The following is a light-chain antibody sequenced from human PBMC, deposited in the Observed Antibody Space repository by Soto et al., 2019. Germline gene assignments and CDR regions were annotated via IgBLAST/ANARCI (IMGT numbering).Light chain of an antibody. CDR1: SSDVGSYNL. CDR3: CSYAGSSTWV. CDR2: EVS. V-gene: IGLV2-23*02. Sequence: QSVLTQPASVSGFPGQSITISCTGTSSDVGSYNLVSWYQQHPGKAAKLMIYEVSKRPSGVSNRFSGSKSGNTASLTISGLQAEDEADYYCCSYAGSSTWVFGGGTKMTVL. J-gene: IGLJ3*02.